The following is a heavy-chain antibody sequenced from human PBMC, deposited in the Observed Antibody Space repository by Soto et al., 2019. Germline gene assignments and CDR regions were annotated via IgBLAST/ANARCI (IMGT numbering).Heavy chain of an antibody. D-gene: IGHD3-10*01. J-gene: IGHJ4*02. CDR3: ARVRLYGILGD. Sequence: QVQLVQSGAEVKKPGASVKVSCKASGYTFTSYGISWVRQAPGQGLEWMGWISAYNGNTNYAQKLQGXXTXTXXTPTSTDYMELRSLRSDDTAVYYCARVRLYGILGDWGQGTLVTVSS. CDR2: ISAYNGNT. V-gene: IGHV1-18*01. CDR1: GYTFTSYG.